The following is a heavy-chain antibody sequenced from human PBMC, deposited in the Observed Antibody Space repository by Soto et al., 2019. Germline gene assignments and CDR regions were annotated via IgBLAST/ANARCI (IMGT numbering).Heavy chain of an antibody. CDR2: IIPILGIA. D-gene: IGHD3-3*01. Sequence: ASVKVSCKASGGTFSSYTISWVRQAPGQGLEWMGRIIPILGIANYAQKFQGRVTITADKSTSTAYMELSSLRSEDTAVYYCAVNFWSGYFYFDYWGQGTLVTVSS. V-gene: IGHV1-69*02. CDR1: GGTFSSYT. CDR3: AVNFWSGYFYFDY. J-gene: IGHJ4*02.